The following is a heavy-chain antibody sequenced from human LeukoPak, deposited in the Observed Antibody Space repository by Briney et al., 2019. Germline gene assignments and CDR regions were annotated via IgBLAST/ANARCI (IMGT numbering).Heavy chain of an antibody. J-gene: IGHJ2*01. CDR3: AREAALGYFDL. D-gene: IGHD6-25*01. CDR1: GFTFSSYS. Sequence: GGSLRLSCAASGFTFSSYSMNWVRQAPGKGLVWVSSISSSSSYIYYADSVKGRFTISRDNAKNSLYLQTNSLRAEDTAVYYCAREAALGYFDLWGRGTLVTVSS. CDR2: ISSSSSYI. V-gene: IGHV3-21*01.